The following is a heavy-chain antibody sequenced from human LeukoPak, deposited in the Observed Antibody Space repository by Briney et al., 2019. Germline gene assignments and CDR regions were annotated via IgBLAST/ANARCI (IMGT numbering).Heavy chain of an antibody. CDR2: ISYDGSNK. J-gene: IGHJ4*02. CDR1: GSTFSSYA. Sequence: AGGSLRLSCAASGSTFSSYAMHWVRQAPGKGLEWVAVISYDGSNKYYADSVKGRFTISRDNSKNTLYLQMNSLRAEDTAVYYCARKACWGQGTLVTVSS. V-gene: IGHV3-30*04. CDR3: ARKAC.